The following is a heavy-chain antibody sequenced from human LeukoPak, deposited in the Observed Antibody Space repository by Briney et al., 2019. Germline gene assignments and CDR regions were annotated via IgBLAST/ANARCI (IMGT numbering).Heavy chain of an antibody. Sequence: GGSLRLSCAASGVTFSSYSMNWVRQAPGKGLEWVSGISWNSGSIGYADSVKGRFTISRDNAKNSLYLQMNSLRAEDTALYYCAKDISDQGYYYGMDVWGQGTTVTVSS. CDR3: AKDISDQGYYYGMDV. J-gene: IGHJ6*02. D-gene: IGHD2-21*01. CDR1: GVTFSSYS. CDR2: ISWNSGSI. V-gene: IGHV3-9*01.